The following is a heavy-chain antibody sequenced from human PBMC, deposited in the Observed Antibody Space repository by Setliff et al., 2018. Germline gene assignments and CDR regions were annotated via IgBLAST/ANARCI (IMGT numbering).Heavy chain of an antibody. Sequence: ASVKVSCKAFGYTFPSYDINWVRQAAGQGPEWMGWMSPNTGYTGSAQKFKGRLTMTRDTTTNTAYLELASLTSDDTAVYYCARAPTVTTSLYFDYWGQGTLVTVSS. CDR3: ARAPTVTTSLYFDY. D-gene: IGHD4-17*01. J-gene: IGHJ4*02. V-gene: IGHV1-8*02. CDR2: MSPNTGYT. CDR1: GYTFPSYD.